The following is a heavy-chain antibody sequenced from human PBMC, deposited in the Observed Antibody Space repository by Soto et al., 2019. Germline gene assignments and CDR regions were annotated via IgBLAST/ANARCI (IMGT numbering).Heavy chain of an antibody. Sequence: SETLSLTCTVSCGSISSHYWTWIRQHPEKGLEWIGNIYFRGNTYYSPSLESRLTISVDTSKNQFSLKWTSVTAADTAVYYCAREGGSYDSGGYLIRGAFDIWGQGTMVTVSS. CDR2: IYFRGNT. V-gene: IGHV4-59*06. D-gene: IGHD3-22*01. J-gene: IGHJ3*02. CDR3: AREGGSYDSGGYLIRGAFDI. CDR1: CGSISSHY.